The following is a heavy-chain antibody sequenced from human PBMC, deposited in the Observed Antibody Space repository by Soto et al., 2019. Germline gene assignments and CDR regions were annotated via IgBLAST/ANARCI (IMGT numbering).Heavy chain of an antibody. D-gene: IGHD6-13*01. CDR2: ISYDGSNK. V-gene: IGHV3-30*18. CDR3: AKDRGSSSGMDV. J-gene: IGHJ6*02. Sequence: GGSLRLSCAASGFTFSSYGMHWVRQAPGKGLEWVAVISYDGSNKYYADSVKGRFTISRDDSKNTLYLQMNSLRAEDTAVYYCAKDRGSSSGMDVWGPGPTVTRSS. CDR1: GFTFSSYG.